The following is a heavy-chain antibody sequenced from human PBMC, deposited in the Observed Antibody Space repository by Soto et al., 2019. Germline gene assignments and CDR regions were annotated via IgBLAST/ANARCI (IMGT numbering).Heavy chain of an antibody. CDR3: ARMITFGGVMRFDP. D-gene: IGHD3-16*01. J-gene: IGHJ5*02. CDR2: MNPNSGNT. Sequence: QVQLVQSGAEVKKPGASVKVSCKASGYTFTSYDINWVRQAIGQGLEWMGWMNPNSGNTGYAQKFQGRVTMTRNTSISTAYMELSSLRSEDTAVYYCARMITFGGVMRFDPWGQGTLVTVSS. CDR1: GYTFTSYD. V-gene: IGHV1-8*01.